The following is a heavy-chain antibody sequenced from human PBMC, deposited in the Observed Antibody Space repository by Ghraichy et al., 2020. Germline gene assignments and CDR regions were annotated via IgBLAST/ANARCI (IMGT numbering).Heavy chain of an antibody. CDR2: ISYDGNKK. V-gene: IGHV3-30*04. D-gene: IGHD1-7*01. CDR1: GFTFSNYA. Sequence: GGSLRLSCAASGFTFSNYAMQWVRQPPGKGLEWVAVISYDGNKKYYADSVKGRFIISRDNSKNTLFLQMNSLRAEDAAVYYCARDPSSRLELRDWGQGTLVTVSS. CDR3: ARDPSSRLELRD. J-gene: IGHJ4*02.